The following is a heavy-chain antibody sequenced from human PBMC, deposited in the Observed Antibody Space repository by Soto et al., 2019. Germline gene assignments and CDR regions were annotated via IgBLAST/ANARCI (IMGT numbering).Heavy chain of an antibody. Sequence: SETLSLTCTVSGGSISSYYWSWIRQPPGKGLEWIGYIYYSGSTNYNPSLKSRVTISVDTSKNQFSLKLSSVTAADTAVYYCARSRSDSSSWYSSINWFDPWGQGTLVTVSS. CDR2: IYYSGST. CDR1: GGSISSYY. CDR3: ARSRSDSSSWYSSINWFDP. V-gene: IGHV4-59*08. D-gene: IGHD6-13*01. J-gene: IGHJ5*02.